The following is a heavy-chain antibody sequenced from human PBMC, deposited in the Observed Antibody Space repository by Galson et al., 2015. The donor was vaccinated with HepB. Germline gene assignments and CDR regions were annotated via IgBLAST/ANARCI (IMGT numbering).Heavy chain of an antibody. D-gene: IGHD2-15*01. V-gene: IGHV1-18*01. Sequence: SVKVSCKASGYTFSSYSITWVRQAPGQGLEWVGWISPHNRYTNYAQNFQGRVTMTTDTSTNTAYMELRSLRSDDTDIYYCARGAVVVAVGATQNNWFDPWARETLVTFS. J-gene: IGHJ5*02. CDR3: ARGAVVVAVGATQNNWFDP. CDR2: ISPHNRYT. CDR1: GYTFSSYS.